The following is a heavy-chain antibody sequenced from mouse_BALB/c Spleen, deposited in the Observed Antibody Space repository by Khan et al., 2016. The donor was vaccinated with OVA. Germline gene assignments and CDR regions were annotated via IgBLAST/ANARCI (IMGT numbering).Heavy chain of an antibody. CDR2: IYPGTGST. Sequence: VQLQESGAELVRPGASVKVSCKTSGHIFTSYWIHWVKQRSGQSLEWIARIYPGTGSTYYNEKFKGKATLTSDKSSNTAYMQLSSLKSEDSAVSVCSRGGEGNGAVDYWGEGTSVTVSS. J-gene: IGHJ4*01. D-gene: IGHD3-3*01. CDR3: SRGGEGNGAVDY. V-gene: IGHV1S132*01. CDR1: GHIFTSYW.